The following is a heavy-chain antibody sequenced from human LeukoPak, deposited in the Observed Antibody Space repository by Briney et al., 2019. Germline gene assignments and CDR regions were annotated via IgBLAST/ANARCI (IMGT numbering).Heavy chain of an antibody. CDR3: ARLNGDFLNWFDP. D-gene: IGHD3-10*01. Sequence: SETLSLTCAVSGGSISSGGYSWSWIRQPPGKGLEWIGYIYHSGSTYYNPSLKSRVTISVDRSKNQFSLKLNSVTAADTAVYYCARLNGDFLNWFDPWGQGTLVTVSS. CDR2: IYHSGST. J-gene: IGHJ5*02. V-gene: IGHV4-30-2*01. CDR1: GGSISSGGYS.